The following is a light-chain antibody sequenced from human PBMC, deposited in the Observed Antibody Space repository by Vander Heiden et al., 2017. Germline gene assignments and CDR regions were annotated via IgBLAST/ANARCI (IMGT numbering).Light chain of an antibody. Sequence: VVLTQSPATLSFTTGERPTITCRASQSISSYLAWYQQKPGQAPKLLIYDASSMASGIPSRFSGSGSGTDFTLTISSLEPEDFAAYYCQQRNSSPRTFGQGTKVEIK. J-gene: IGKJ1*01. CDR1: QSISSY. CDR2: DAS. CDR3: QQRNSSPRT. V-gene: IGKV3-11*01.